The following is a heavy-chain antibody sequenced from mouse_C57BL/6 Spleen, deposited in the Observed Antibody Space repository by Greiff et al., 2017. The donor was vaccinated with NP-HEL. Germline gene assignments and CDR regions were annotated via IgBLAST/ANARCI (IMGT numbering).Heavy chain of an antibody. J-gene: IGHJ1*03. CDR2: INPNNGGT. CDR3: ARGYYGSSYRYFEV. V-gene: IGHV1-18*01. CDR1: GYTFTDYN. Sequence: VQLQQSGPELVKPGASVKIPCKASGYTFTDYNMDWVKQSHGKSLEWIGDINPNNGGTIYNQKFKGKATLTVDKSSSTAYMELRSLTSEDTAVYYCARGYYGSSYRYFEVWGTGTTVTVSS. D-gene: IGHD1-1*01.